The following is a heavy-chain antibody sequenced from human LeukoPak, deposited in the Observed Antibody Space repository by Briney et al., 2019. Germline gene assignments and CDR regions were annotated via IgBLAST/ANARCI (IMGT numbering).Heavy chain of an antibody. CDR3: ARDQEGFDY. V-gene: IGHV1-46*01. CDR1: GYTFTSNY. J-gene: IGHJ4*02. CDR2: IYPRDGST. Sequence: EASVKDSCKASGYTFTSNYIHWVRQAAGQGLEWMGMIYPRDGSTSYAQKFQGRVTVTRDTSTSTVHMELSGLRSEDMAVYYCARDQEGFDYWGQGTLVTVSS.